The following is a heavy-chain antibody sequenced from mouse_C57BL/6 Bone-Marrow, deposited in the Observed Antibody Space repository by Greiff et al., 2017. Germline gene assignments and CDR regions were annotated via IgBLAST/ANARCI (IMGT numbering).Heavy chain of an antibody. J-gene: IGHJ4*01. D-gene: IGHD2-12*01. Sequence: VQLQQPGAELVMPGASVKLSCKASGYTFTSYWMHWVKQRPGQGLEWIGEIDPSDSYTNYNQKFKGKSTLTVDTSSSTAYMQLSSLTSEDSAVYYCARSDYSAMDYWGQGTSVTVSS. V-gene: IGHV1-69*01. CDR2: IDPSDSYT. CDR1: GYTFTSYW. CDR3: ARSDYSAMDY.